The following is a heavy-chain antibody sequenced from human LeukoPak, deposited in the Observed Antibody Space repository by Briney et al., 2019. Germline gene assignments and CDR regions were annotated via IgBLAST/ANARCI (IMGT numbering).Heavy chain of an antibody. V-gene: IGHV3-30-3*02. J-gene: IGHJ6*03. CDR3: AKSVGGYSYGFGYYMDV. CDR2: ISYDGSNK. Sequence: GGSLRLSCAASGFAFSSYAMHWVRQAPGKGLEWVAVISYDGSNKYYADYVKGRFTISRDNSKNTLYLQMNSLRAEDTAVYYCAKSVGGYSYGFGYYMDVWGKGTTVTVSS. D-gene: IGHD5-18*01. CDR1: GFAFSSYA.